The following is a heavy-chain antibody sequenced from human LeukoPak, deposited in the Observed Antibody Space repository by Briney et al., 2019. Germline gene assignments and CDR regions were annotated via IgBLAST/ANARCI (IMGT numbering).Heavy chain of an antibody. Sequence: GGSLRLSCAASGFTFSSYAMSWVRQAPGKGLEWVSAISGSGGSTYYADSVKGRFTISRDNSKNTLYLQMNSLRAEDTALYYCANPSGSYSRAFDIWGRGTMVTVSS. CDR3: ANPSGSYSRAFDI. CDR2: ISGSGGST. D-gene: IGHD1-26*01. V-gene: IGHV3-23*01. J-gene: IGHJ3*02. CDR1: GFTFSSYA.